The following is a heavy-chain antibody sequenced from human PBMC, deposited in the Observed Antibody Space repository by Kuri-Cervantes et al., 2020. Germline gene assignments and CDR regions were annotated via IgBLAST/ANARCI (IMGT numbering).Heavy chain of an antibody. V-gene: IGHV1-46*01. CDR2: INPSGGST. CDR1: GYTFTSYY. CDR3: ARARQNYYGSGSYYNPGDYYYYGMDV. J-gene: IGHJ6*02. D-gene: IGHD3-10*01. Sequence: ASVKVSCKASGYTFTSYYMHWVRQAPGQGLEWMGIINPSGGSTSYAQKFQGRVTITADESTSTAYMELSSLRSEDTAVYYCARARQNYYGSGSYYNPGDYYYYGMDVWGQGTTVTVSS.